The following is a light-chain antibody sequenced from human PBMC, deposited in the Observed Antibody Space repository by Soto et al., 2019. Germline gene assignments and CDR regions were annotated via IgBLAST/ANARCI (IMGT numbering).Light chain of an antibody. CDR1: QSVSSN. V-gene: IGKV3-15*01. CDR3: QQQST. CDR2: GAS. J-gene: IGKJ4*01. Sequence: EIVMTQSPATLSVSPGERATLSCRASQSVSSNLAWYQQKPGQAPRLLIYGASTRATGIPARFSGSGSGTDFTLTISSLQSEDFAVYYCQQQSTFGGGTKVEIK.